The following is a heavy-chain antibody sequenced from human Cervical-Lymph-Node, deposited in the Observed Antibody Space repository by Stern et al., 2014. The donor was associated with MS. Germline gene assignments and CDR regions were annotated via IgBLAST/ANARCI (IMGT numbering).Heavy chain of an antibody. J-gene: IGHJ6*02. CDR2: ISYDGSNK. CDR3: VKDRHQDGYGGMDV. D-gene: IGHD3-22*01. V-gene: IGHV3-30*18. Sequence: QVQLGQSGGGVVQPGRSLRLSCAASGFTFSSSGIHWVRQAPGKGLEWVAVISYDGSNKYYVDSVRGRFTISRDNSKNTLDLQMNSLRAEDTAVYYCVKDRHQDGYGGMDVWGQGTTVTVSS. CDR1: GFTFSSSG.